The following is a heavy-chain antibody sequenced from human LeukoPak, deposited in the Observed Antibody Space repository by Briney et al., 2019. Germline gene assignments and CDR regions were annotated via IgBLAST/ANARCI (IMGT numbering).Heavy chain of an antibody. J-gene: IGHJ4*02. D-gene: IGHD1-26*01. CDR2: ISYDGSNK. CDR3: AKDVLDGSYFDY. CDR1: GFTFSSYG. V-gene: IGHV3-30*18. Sequence: GRPLRLSCAASGFTFSSYGMHWVRQAPGKGLEWVAVISYDGSNKYYADSVKGRFTISRDNSKNTLYLQMNSLRAEDTAVYYCAKDVLDGSYFDYWGQGTLVTVSS.